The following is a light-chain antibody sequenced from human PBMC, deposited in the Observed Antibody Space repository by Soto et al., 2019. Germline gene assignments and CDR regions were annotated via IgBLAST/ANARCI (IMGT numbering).Light chain of an antibody. CDR2: GAS. Sequence: EMVLTQSPGTLSLSPGERATLSCRASESVSNNYLAWYQQRPGQAPRLLIYGASIRATDIPGRFGGHGSGTDFTLTSNRLEPEDSAVYDCQQYGGSPWTFAQGTKVEI. J-gene: IGKJ1*01. V-gene: IGKV3-20*01. CDR1: ESVSNNY. CDR3: QQYGGSPWT.